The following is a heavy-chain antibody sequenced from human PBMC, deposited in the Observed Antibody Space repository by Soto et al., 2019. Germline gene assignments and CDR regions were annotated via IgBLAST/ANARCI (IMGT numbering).Heavy chain of an antibody. CDR3: ATMGTPVTGLYYFDY. D-gene: IGHD4-17*01. Sequence: NPSETLSLTCTVSGGSIRSGNYYWSWIRQPPGKGLEWIGFISYSGTTHYSASLRSRVSISVDTSKNQFSLDLSSVTAADTAVYYCATMGTPVTGLYYFDYWGQGTLVT. CDR2: ISYSGTT. V-gene: IGHV4-30-4*01. J-gene: IGHJ4*02. CDR1: GGSIRSGNYY.